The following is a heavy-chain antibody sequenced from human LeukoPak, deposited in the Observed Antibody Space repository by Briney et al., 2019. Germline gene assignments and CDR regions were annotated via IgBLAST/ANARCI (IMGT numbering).Heavy chain of an antibody. CDR1: GFTFSSYG. J-gene: IGHJ4*02. Sequence: GGSLRLSCAASGFTFSSYGMHWVRQAPGKGLEWVAVIWYDGSNKYYADSVKGRFTISRDSSKNTLYLQMNSLRAEDTAVYYCAKDSGWYSGSPIDYWGQGTLVTVSS. CDR3: AKDSGWYSGSPIDY. CDR2: IWYDGSNK. D-gene: IGHD1-26*01. V-gene: IGHV3-33*06.